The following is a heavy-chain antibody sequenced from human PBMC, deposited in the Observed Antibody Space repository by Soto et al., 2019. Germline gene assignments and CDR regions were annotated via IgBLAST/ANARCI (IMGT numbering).Heavy chain of an antibody. J-gene: IGHJ3*02. Sequence: PSETLSLTCAVYGGSFSGYYWSWIRQPPGKGLEWIGEINHSGSTNYNPSLKSRVTISVDTSKNQFSLRLSSVTAADTAVYYCARADPVVAGDAFDIWGQGTMVTVSS. CDR3: ARADPVVAGDAFDI. D-gene: IGHD2-15*01. V-gene: IGHV4-34*01. CDR2: INHSGST. CDR1: GGSFSGYY.